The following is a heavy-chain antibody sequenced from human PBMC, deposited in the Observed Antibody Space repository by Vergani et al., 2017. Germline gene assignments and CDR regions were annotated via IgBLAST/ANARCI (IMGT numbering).Heavy chain of an antibody. CDR1: GYTFTSYG. V-gene: IGHV1-18*04. J-gene: IGHJ6*02. CDR3: ARDPDIVVVPAAPYYYYYYGMDV. D-gene: IGHD2-2*01. CDR2: ISAYNGNT. Sequence: QVQLVQSGAEVKKPGASVKVSCKASGYTFTSYGISWVRQAPGQGLEWMGWISAYNGNTNYAQKLQGRVTMTTDTSTSTAYMELRSLRSDDTAVYYCARDPDIVVVPAAPYYYYYYGMDVWDRGTTVAFSS.